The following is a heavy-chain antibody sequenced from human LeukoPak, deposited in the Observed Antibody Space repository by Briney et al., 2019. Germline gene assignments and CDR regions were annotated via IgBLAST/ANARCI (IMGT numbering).Heavy chain of an antibody. J-gene: IGHJ4*02. CDR1: GYTFTSYA. V-gene: IGHV1-3*03. D-gene: IGHD5-12*01. CDR2: INAGNGNT. Sequence: GASVNVSCKASGYTFTSYAMHWMRQAPGQRLEWMGWINAGNGNTKYSQEFQGRVTITRDTSASTTYMELSSLRSEDMAVYYCARGGGYDSPVDYWGQGTLVTVSS. CDR3: ARGGGYDSPVDY.